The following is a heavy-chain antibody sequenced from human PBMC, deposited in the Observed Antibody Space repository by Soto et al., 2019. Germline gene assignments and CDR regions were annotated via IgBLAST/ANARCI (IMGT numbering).Heavy chain of an antibody. CDR2: IIPIPGTA. V-gene: IGHV1-69*01. Sequence: QVQLVQSGAEVKKPGSSVKVSCKASGGTFSSYAISWVRQASGQGLEWMGGIIPIPGTANYAQKFQGRVTTTADESTSTAYMELSSLRSEDTAVYYCARRQGSSTSLEIYYYYYYGMDVWGQGTTVTVSS. CDR1: GGTFSSYA. CDR3: ARRQGSSTSLEIYYYYYYGMDV. J-gene: IGHJ6*02. D-gene: IGHD2-2*01.